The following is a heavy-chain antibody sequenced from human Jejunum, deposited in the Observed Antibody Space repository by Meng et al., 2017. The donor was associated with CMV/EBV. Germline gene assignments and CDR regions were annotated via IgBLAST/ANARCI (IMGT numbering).Heavy chain of an antibody. Sequence: YYLTWIRQAPGKGLEWISSISGSGIRNTDFTVQYADSVKGRFTISRDNAKNSLYLQVSSLRVEDTAIYYCARRAGSFMPLYYFNLWGRGTQVTVSS. CDR1: YY. CDR3: ARRAGSFMPLYYFNL. V-gene: IGHV3-11*01. D-gene: IGHD3-10*01. J-gene: IGHJ4*02. CDR2: ISGSGIRNTDFTV.